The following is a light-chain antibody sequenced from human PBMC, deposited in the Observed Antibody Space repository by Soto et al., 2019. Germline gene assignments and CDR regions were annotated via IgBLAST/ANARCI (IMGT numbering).Light chain of an antibody. J-gene: IGLJ2*01. V-gene: IGLV4-60*03. CDR3: ETWDSKGV. Sequence: QSVLTQSSSASASLGSSVKLTCTLSSGHSSYIIAWHQQQPGNAPRYLMKLEGSGSYNKGSGVPDRFSGSSSGADRYLTISNLQSEDEADYYCETWDSKGVFGGGTKLTVL. CDR1: SGHSSYI. CDR2: LEGSGSY.